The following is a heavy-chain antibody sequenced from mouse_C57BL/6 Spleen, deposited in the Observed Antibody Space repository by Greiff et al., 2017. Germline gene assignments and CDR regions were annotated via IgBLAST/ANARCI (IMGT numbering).Heavy chain of an antibody. CDR1: GFTFSSYT. CDR2: ISGGGGNT. Sequence: EVQLMESGGGLVKPGGSLKLSCAASGFTFSSYTMSWVRQTPEKRLEWVATISGGGGNTYYPDSVKGRFTISRDNAKNTLYLQMSSLRSEDTALYYCAREGVTTTPLDYWGQGTTLTVSS. CDR3: AREGVTTTPLDY. J-gene: IGHJ2*01. V-gene: IGHV5-9*01. D-gene: IGHD2-2*01.